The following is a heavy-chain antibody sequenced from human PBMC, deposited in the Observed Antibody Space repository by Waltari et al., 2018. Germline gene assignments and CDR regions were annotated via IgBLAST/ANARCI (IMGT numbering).Heavy chain of an antibody. CDR1: GGSISSSSYY. CDR2: IYYSGST. J-gene: IGHJ4*02. CDR3: ARCTLEYDFWSGYYRRYFDY. D-gene: IGHD3-3*01. V-gene: IGHV4-39*07. Sequence: QLQLQESGPGLVKPSETLSLTCTVSGGSISSSSYYWGWIRQPPGKGLEWIGSIYYSGSTYYNPSLKSRVTISVETSKNQFSLKLSSVTAADTAVYYCARCTLEYDFWSGYYRRYFDYWGQGTLVTVSS.